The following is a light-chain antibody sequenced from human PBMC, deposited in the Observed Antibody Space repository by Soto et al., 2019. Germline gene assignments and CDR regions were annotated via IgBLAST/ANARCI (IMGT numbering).Light chain of an antibody. CDR3: QTWGTGIHVV. CDR1: SGHSSYA. J-gene: IGLJ2*01. Sequence: QSVLTQSPSASASLGASVKITCTLSSGHSSYAIAWHQQQPEKGPRYLMKLDSDGSHTKGDAIPDRFSGSSSGAERYLTISSLQSEDEADYYCQTWGTGIHVVFGGGTQLTVL. CDR2: LDSDGSH. V-gene: IGLV4-69*01.